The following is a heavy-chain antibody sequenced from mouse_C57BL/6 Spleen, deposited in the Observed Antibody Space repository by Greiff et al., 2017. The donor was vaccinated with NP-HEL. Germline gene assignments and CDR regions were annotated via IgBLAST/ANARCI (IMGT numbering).Heavy chain of an antibody. CDR3: ATLYYGIFDY. CDR1: GFTFSDYG. V-gene: IGHV5-17*01. D-gene: IGHD1-1*01. Sequence: EVKLMESGGGLVKPGGSLKLSCAASGFTFSDYGMHWVRQAPEKGLEWVAYISSGSSTIYYADTVKGRFTISRDNAKNTLFLQMTSLRSEDTAMYYCATLYYGIFDYWGQGTTLTVSS. J-gene: IGHJ2*01. CDR2: ISSGSSTI.